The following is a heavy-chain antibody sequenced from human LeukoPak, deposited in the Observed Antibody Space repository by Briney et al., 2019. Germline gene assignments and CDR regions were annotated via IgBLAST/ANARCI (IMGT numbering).Heavy chain of an antibody. CDR1: GGSISSSSYY. CDR3: ASLYYYGSGPQGGMDV. V-gene: IGHV4-39*01. J-gene: IGHJ6*02. CDR2: IYYSGST. Sequence: SSETLSLTCTVSGGSISSSSYYWGWIRQPPGKGLEWIGSIYYSGSTYYNPSLKSRVTISVDTSKNQFSLKLSSVTAADTAVYYCASLYYYGSGPQGGMDVWGQGTTVTVSS. D-gene: IGHD3-10*01.